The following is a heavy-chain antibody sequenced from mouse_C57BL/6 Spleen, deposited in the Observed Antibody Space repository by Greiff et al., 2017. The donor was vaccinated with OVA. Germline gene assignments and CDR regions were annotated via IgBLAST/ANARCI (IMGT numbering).Heavy chain of an antibody. CDR3: ARGVYYGSSYLYYFDY. Sequence: QVQLQQSGAELVKPGASVKISCKASGYAFSSYWMNWVKQRPGKGLEWIGQIYPGDGDTNYNGKFKGKATLTADKSSSTAYMQLSSLTSEDSAVYFCARGVYYGSSYLYYFDYWGQGTTLTVSS. CDR1: GYAFSSYW. D-gene: IGHD1-1*01. J-gene: IGHJ2*01. V-gene: IGHV1-80*01. CDR2: IYPGDGDT.